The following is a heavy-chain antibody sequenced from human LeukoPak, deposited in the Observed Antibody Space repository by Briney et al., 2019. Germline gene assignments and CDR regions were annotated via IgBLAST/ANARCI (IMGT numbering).Heavy chain of an antibody. J-gene: IGHJ4*02. CDR1: GYTFTDYY. D-gene: IGHD2-2*01. CDR2: INPYSGAI. Sequence: ASVKVSCKASGYTFTDYYMNWVRQAPGQGLEWMGWINPYSGAINYAQKFQGRVTLTRDTSISTAYMELSRLTSGDTAVYYCARDPKSQLLLDYWGQGTLVTVSS. V-gene: IGHV1-2*02. CDR3: ARDPKSQLLLDY.